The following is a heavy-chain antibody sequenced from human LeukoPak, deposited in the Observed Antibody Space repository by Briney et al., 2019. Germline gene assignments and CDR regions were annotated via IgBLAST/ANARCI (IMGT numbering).Heavy chain of an antibody. J-gene: IGHJ3*01. D-gene: IGHD6-6*01. CDR3: AKVYSSSSRDAFDV. V-gene: IGHV4-39*01. CDR1: GGSISSSSYY. Sequence: SETLSLTCTVSGGSISSSSYYWGWIRQPPGKGLEWIGSIYYSGSTYYNPSLKSRVTISVDTSKNQFSLNLSSVTAADTAVYYCAKVYSSSSRDAFDVWGQGTMVTVSS. CDR2: IYYSGST.